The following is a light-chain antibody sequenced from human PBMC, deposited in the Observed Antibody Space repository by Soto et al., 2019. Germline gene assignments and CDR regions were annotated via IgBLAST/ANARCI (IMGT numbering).Light chain of an antibody. CDR3: QQRSNWPRT. V-gene: IGKV3-11*01. J-gene: IGKJ1*01. CDR2: DAS. Sequence: EIVLTQSPATLSLSRGERATLSCRASQSVSSYLAWYQQKPGQAPRLLIYDASNRATGIPDRFSGSGSGTDFTLTISSLEPEDFAAYYCQQRSNWPRTFGQGTKVDI. CDR1: QSVSSY.